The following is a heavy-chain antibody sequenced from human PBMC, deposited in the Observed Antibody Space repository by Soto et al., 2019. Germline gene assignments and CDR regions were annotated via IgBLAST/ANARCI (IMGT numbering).Heavy chain of an antibody. CDR1: GGSISSSSYY. Sequence: PSETLSLTCTVSGGSISSSSYYWGWIRQPPGKGLEWIGSIYYSGSTYYNPSLKSRVTISVETSKNQFSLKLTSVTAADTAVYYCARRVKADEAFDIWGQGTMVTVSS. CDR3: ARRVKADEAFDI. CDR2: IYYSGST. V-gene: IGHV4-39*01. J-gene: IGHJ3*02. D-gene: IGHD6-13*01.